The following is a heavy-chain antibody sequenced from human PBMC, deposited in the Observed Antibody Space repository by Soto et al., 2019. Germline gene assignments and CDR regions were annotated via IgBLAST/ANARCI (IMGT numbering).Heavy chain of an antibody. CDR2: ISYDGSNK. CDR1: GFTFSSFG. Sequence: PGGSLRLSCAASGFTFSSFGMHWVRQAPGKGLEWVAVISYDGSNKYYADSAKGRFTISRDDSKNTLYLQMNSLRGEDSAIYFCAKGLYNSIWFGDSWGQGTLVTVSS. V-gene: IGHV3-30*18. D-gene: IGHD3-10*01. J-gene: IGHJ4*02. CDR3: AKGLYNSIWFGDS.